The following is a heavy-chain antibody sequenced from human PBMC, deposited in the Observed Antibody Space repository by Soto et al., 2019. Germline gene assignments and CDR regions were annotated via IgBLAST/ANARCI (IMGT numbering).Heavy chain of an antibody. J-gene: IGHJ4*02. CDR3: ARRQSSGWYVAGFDY. Sequence: GESLKISCTASGYYFTDYWIAWVRQMPGKGLEYLGIIIPGDSDTRYSPSFQGQVTISADKSINTAYLQWSSLKASDSGMYYCARRQSSGWYVAGFDYWGQVTLVTVSS. D-gene: IGHD6-19*01. CDR1: GYYFTDYW. V-gene: IGHV5-51*01. CDR2: IIPGDSDT.